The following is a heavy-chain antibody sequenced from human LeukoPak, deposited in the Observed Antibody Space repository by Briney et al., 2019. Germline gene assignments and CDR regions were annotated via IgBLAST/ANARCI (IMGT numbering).Heavy chain of an antibody. CDR1: GGTFSSYA. J-gene: IGHJ4*02. D-gene: IGHD5-18*01. V-gene: IGHV1-69*13. CDR2: IIPIFGTA. CDR3: AGRVPLKRGYSYGPGN. Sequence: SVKVSCKASGGTFSSYAISWVRQAPGQGLEWMGGIIPIFGTANYAQKFQGRVTITADESTSTAYMELSSLRSEDTAVYYCAGRVPLKRGYSYGPGNWGQGTPVTVSS.